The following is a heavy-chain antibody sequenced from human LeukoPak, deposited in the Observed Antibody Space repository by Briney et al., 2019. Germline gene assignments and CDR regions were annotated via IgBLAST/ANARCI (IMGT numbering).Heavy chain of an antibody. CDR2: ISATGGST. D-gene: IGHD6-19*01. V-gene: IGHV3-23*01. Sequence: GSLRLSCAASGFTFSSYGITWVRQAPGKGLEWVSTISATGGSTYYADSVKGRFTISRDNSKDTLYLQMNSLRAEDTAVYYCAKGGYSSAWRNYFDYWGQGTLVTVSS. CDR1: GFTFSSYG. J-gene: IGHJ4*02. CDR3: AKGGYSSAWRNYFDY.